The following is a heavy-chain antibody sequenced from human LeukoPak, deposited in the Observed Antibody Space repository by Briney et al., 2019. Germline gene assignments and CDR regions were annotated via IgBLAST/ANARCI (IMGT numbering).Heavy chain of an antibody. CDR3: ARAGWIHGWFDP. CDR2: IYHSGRT. V-gene: IGHV4-38-2*02. J-gene: IGHJ5*02. Sequence: SETLSLTCTVSGYSISSGYYWGWIRQPPGKGLEWIGSIYHSGRTFYNPSLKSRVTISVDTSKNQFSLKLSSVTAADTALYYCARAGWIHGWFDPWGQGTLVTVSS. CDR1: GYSISSGYY. D-gene: IGHD6-19*01.